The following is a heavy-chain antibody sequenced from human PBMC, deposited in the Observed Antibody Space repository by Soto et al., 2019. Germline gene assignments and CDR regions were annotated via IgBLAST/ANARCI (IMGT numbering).Heavy chain of an antibody. V-gene: IGHV1-69*01. CDR1: GGTFSSYA. CDR3: ARPLGAMVDRYYYGMDV. D-gene: IGHD5-18*01. J-gene: IGHJ6*02. Sequence: QVQLVQSGAEVKKPGSSVKVSCKASGGTFSSYAISWVRQAPGQGLEWMGGIIPIFGTANYAQKFQGRVMITADESTSTAYMELSSLRSEDTAVYYCARPLGAMVDRYYYGMDVWGQGTTVTVSS. CDR2: IIPIFGTA.